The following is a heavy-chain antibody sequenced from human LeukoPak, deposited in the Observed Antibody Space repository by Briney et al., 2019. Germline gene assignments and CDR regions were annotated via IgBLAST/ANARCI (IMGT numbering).Heavy chain of an antibody. CDR1: GFSFRSFA. V-gene: IGHV3-23*01. D-gene: IGHD1-26*01. CDR3: ARDPYSGGYGDDYYYYMDV. Sequence: GGSLRLSCAASGFSFRSFAMSWVRQAPGKGLEWVSSVIASGGTTYYVDSVKGRFTISRDNAKNSLYLQMNSLRAEDTAVYYCARDPYSGGYGDDYYYYMDVWGKGTTVTISS. CDR2: VIASGGTT. J-gene: IGHJ6*03.